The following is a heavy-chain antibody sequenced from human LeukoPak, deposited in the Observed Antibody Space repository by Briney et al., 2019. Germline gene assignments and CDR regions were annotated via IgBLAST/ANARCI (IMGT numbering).Heavy chain of an antibody. V-gene: IGHV3-7*03. CDR1: AFTFTSYS. J-gene: IGHJ6*02. CDR2: IKQDGSEK. CDR3: ARGMDV. Sequence: GGSLRLSGAASAFTFTSYSMTWVLQAPGKGLEWVANIKQDGSEKYYVGSVKGRFTISRDNAKNSLYLQMNSLRAEDTAVYYCARGMDVWGQGTTVTVSS.